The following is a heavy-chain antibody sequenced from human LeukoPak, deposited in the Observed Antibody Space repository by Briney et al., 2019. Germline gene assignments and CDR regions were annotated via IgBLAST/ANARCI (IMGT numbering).Heavy chain of an antibody. CDR2: INTDGSST. J-gene: IGHJ4*02. Sequence: GSLRLSCAASGFTFSSYWMHWVRQAPGKGLVWVSRINTDGSSTSYADSVKGRFTISRDNAKNTLYLQMNSLRAEDTAVYYCARDLQAYYYDSSGYLWGQGTLVTVSS. CDR3: ARDLQAYYYDSSGYL. V-gene: IGHV3-74*01. CDR1: GFTFSSYW. D-gene: IGHD3-22*01.